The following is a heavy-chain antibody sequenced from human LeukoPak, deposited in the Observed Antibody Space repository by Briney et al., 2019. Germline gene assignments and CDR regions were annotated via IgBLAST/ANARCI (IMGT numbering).Heavy chain of an antibody. CDR1: GFTFSSYW. CDR3: ASFYYYDSSGYYWGVIDY. J-gene: IGHJ4*02. V-gene: IGHV3-7*02. CDR2: IKQDGSEK. Sequence: GGSLRLSCAASGFTFSSYWMSWVRQAPGKGLEWVANIKQDGSEKYYVDSVKGRFTISRDNAKNSLYLQMNSLRAEDTAVYYCASFYYYDSSGYYWGVIDYWGQGTLVTVSS. D-gene: IGHD3-22*01.